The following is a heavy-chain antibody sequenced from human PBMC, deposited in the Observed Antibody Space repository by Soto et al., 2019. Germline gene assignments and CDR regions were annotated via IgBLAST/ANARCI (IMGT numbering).Heavy chain of an antibody. CDR2: IYYSGST. J-gene: IGHJ6*02. CDR3: ARDLFFQGLATSYYYGMDV. D-gene: IGHD6-25*01. Sequence: LSLTCTVSGGSISSGDYYWSWIRQPPGKGLEWIGYIYYSGSTYYNPSLKSRVTISVDTSKNQFSLKLSSVTAADTAVYYCARDLFFQGLATSYYYGMDVWGQGTTVTVSS. CDR1: GGSISSGDYY. V-gene: IGHV4-30-4*01.